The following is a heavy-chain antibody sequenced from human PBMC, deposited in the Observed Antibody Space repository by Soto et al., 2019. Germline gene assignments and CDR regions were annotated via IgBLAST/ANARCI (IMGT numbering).Heavy chain of an antibody. Sequence: QVQVVQSGAEVKKPGSSVKVSCKVSGGIFTNNAISWVRQAPGQGLEWLGGVIPLFDTAYYAQIFRGRLRISADGATTTADMELSGLTSADTAVYFCATGGHNDGDNCYHGMDVWGQGTTVTVS. J-gene: IGHJ6*02. V-gene: IGHV1-69*01. D-gene: IGHD2-21*02. CDR3: ATGGHNDGDNCYHGMDV. CDR1: GGIFTNNA. CDR2: VIPLFDTA.